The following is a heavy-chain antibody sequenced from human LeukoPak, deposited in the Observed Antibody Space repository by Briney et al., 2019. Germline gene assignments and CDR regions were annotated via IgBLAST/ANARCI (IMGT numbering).Heavy chain of an antibody. V-gene: IGHV3-23*01. D-gene: IGHD4-17*01. CDR2: ISGSGGST. CDR3: AKGFTVTTYGWGVDY. J-gene: IGHJ4*02. CDR1: AFTFSNYA. Sequence: GGSLRLSCAASAFTFSNYAMSWVRQAPGKGLEWVSDISGSGGSTYYADSVKGRFTISRDNSKNTLYLQINSLRAEDTAVYYCAKGFTVTTYGWGVDYWGQGTLVTVSS.